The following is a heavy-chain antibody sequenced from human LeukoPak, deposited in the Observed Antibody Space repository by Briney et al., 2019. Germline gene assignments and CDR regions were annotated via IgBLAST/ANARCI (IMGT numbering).Heavy chain of an antibody. J-gene: IGHJ5*02. CDR2: INPSGGST. Sequence: ASVKVSCKASGYTFTSYYMHWVRQAPGQGLEWMGIINPSGGSTSYAQKFQGRVTMTRNTSISTAYMELSSLRSEDTAVYYCARAGYYYDSSGFRMEGWFDPWGQGTLVTVSS. D-gene: IGHD3-22*01. V-gene: IGHV1-46*01. CDR1: GYTFTSYY. CDR3: ARAGYYYDSSGFRMEGWFDP.